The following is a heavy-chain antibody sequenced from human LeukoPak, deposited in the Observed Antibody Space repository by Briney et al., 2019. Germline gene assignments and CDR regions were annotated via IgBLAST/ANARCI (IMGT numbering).Heavy chain of an antibody. CDR3: ARNGGLVPAARYNWFDP. J-gene: IGHJ5*02. D-gene: IGHD2-2*01. Sequence: GGSLRLSCAVSGITLSNYGMSWVRQAPGKGLEWVAGISDSGGSTNYADSVKGRFTISRDNPKNMLYLQMNSLRSDDTAVYYCARNGGLVPAARYNWFDPWGQGTLVTVSS. CDR1: GITLSNYG. CDR2: ISDSGGST. V-gene: IGHV3-23*01.